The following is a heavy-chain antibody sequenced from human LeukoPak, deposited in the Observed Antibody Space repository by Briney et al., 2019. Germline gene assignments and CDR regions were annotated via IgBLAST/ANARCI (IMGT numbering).Heavy chain of an antibody. Sequence: VASVKVSCKASGYTFTSYAMNWARQAPGQGLEWMGWINTNTGNPMYAQGFTGRFVFSLDTSVSTAYLQISSLKAEDTAVYYCAHSSGWEFDYWGQGTLVTVSS. CDR3: AHSSGWEFDY. CDR1: GYTFTSYA. J-gene: IGHJ4*02. V-gene: IGHV7-4-1*02. D-gene: IGHD6-19*01. CDR2: INTNTGNP.